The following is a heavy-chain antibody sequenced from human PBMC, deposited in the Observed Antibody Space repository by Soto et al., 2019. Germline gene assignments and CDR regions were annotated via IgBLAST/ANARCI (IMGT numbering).Heavy chain of an antibody. CDR2: IIPIFGTT. CDR3: ARHSGYEQNYFYYYGMVV. V-gene: IGHV1-69*06. CDR1: GGTFSSYG. Sequence: QVQLVQSGAEVKKPGSSVKVSCKASGGTFSSYGISWVRQAPGQGLEWMGGIIPIFGTTNYAQMFQGRVTITADKSTSTAYMELSSLRSEATAVYYCARHSGYEQNYFYYYGMVVWGQGTTVPVSS. J-gene: IGHJ6*02. D-gene: IGHD5-12*01.